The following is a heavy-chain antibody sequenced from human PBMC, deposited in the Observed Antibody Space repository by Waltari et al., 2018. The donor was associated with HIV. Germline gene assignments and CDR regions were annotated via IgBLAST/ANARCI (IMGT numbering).Heavy chain of an antibody. Sequence: EVQVVESGGGLVQPGGSLRLSCAASGFTFSSSEMNWVRQAPGKGLEWVSDISSSGSTIYFADSFKGRFTMSRDNAKNSLYLRMNSLRAEDTAVYYCARAFMIRGTGAFDIWGQGTMVTVSS. CDR2: ISSSGSTI. CDR1: GFTFSSSE. D-gene: IGHD3-10*01. V-gene: IGHV3-48*03. J-gene: IGHJ3*02. CDR3: ARAFMIRGTGAFDI.